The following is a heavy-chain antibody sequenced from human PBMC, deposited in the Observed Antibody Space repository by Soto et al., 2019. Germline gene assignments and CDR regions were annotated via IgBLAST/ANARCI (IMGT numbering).Heavy chain of an antibody. V-gene: IGHV1-69*13. CDR1: GGTFSSYA. Sequence: SVKVSCKASGGTFSSYAISWVRQAPGQGLEWMGGIIPIFGTANYAQKFQGRVTITADESTSTAYMELSSLRSEDTAVYYCAPRVYSRYYYYGMDVWGQGTTVTVSS. CDR3: APRVYSRYYYYGMDV. D-gene: IGHD6-13*01. J-gene: IGHJ6*02. CDR2: IIPIFGTA.